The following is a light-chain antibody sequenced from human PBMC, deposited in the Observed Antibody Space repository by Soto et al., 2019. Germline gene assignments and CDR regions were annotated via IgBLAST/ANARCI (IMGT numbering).Light chain of an antibody. CDR1: SGHSSYA. CDR2: LNSDGSH. CDR3: QTWVTGIYV. Sequence: QSVLTQSPSASASLRDSVKLTCTLSSGHSSYAIAWHQQQPEKGPRYLMKLNSDGSHNKGDGIPDRFSGSSSGAERYLTISSLQSEDESDYYCQTWVTGIYVFGTGTKLTVL. V-gene: IGLV4-69*01. J-gene: IGLJ1*01.